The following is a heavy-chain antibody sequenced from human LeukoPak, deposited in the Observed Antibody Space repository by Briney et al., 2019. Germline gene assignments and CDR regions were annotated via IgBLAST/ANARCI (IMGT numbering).Heavy chain of an antibody. CDR1: GGSISSYY. Sequence: PSETLSLTCTVSGGSISSYYWSWIRQPPGKGLEWIGYIYYSGSTNYNPSLKSRVTISVDTSKNQFSLKLSSVTAADTAVYYCARGSKYSSSWYFDYGGKETLVTVPS. D-gene: IGHD6-13*01. V-gene: IGHV4-59*01. CDR2: IYYSGST. CDR3: ARGSKYSSSWYFDY. J-gene: IGHJ4*02.